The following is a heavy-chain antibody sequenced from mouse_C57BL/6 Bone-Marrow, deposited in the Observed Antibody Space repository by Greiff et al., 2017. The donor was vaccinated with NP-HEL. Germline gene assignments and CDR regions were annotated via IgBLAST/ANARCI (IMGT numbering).Heavy chain of an antibody. D-gene: IGHD3-2*02. V-gene: IGHV14-4*01. CDR1: GFNIKDDY. J-gene: IGHJ3*01. CDR3: TTLAQATLFAY. CDR2: IDPENGDT. Sequence: EVKLMESGAELVRPGASVKLSCTASGFNIKDDYMHWVKQRPEQGLEWIGWIDPENGDTEYASKFQGKATITADTSSNTAYLQLSSLTSEDTAVYYCTTLAQATLFAYWGQGTLVTVSA.